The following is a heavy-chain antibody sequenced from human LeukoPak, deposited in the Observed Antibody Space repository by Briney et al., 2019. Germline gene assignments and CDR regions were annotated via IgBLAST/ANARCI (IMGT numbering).Heavy chain of an antibody. CDR3: AKDVRLVVPSNWFDP. CDR2: INPSGGST. V-gene: IGHV1-46*01. J-gene: IGHJ5*02. CDR1: GYTFTSYY. D-gene: IGHD2-2*01. Sequence: ASVKVSCKASGYTFTSYYMHWVRQAPGQGLEWMGIINPSGGSTSYAQKFQGRVTMTRDTSTSTVYMELSSLRSEDTAVYYCAKDVRLVVPSNWFDPWGQGTLVTVSS.